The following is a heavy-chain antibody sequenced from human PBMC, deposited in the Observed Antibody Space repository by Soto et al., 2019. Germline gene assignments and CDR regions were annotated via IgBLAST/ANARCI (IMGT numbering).Heavy chain of an antibody. CDR3: AKDGPYDSSGYLNWYFDL. Sequence: PGGSLRLSCEASGFTFSSYGMHWVRQAPGKGLEWVAVISYDVSNKYYADSVKGRFTISRDNSKNTLYLQMNSLRAEDTAVYYCAKDGPYDSSGYLNWYFDLWGRGTLVTVSS. V-gene: IGHV3-30*18. CDR2: ISYDVSNK. CDR1: GFTFSSYG. J-gene: IGHJ2*01. D-gene: IGHD3-22*01.